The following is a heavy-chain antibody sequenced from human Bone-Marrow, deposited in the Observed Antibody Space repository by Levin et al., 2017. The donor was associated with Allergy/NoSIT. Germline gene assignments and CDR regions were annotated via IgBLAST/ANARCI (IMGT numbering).Heavy chain of an antibody. CDR2: INHSGST. V-gene: IGHV4-34*01. CDR3: ARGPGEYLHRRPYYYYYMDV. D-gene: IGHD2-2*01. J-gene: IGHJ6*03. Sequence: ASETLSLTCAVYGGSFSGYYWSWIRQPPGKGLEWIGEINHSGSTNYNPSLKSRVTISVDTSKNQFSLKLSSVTAADTAVYYCARGPGEYLHRRPYYYYYMDVWGKGTTVTVSS. CDR1: GGSFSGYY.